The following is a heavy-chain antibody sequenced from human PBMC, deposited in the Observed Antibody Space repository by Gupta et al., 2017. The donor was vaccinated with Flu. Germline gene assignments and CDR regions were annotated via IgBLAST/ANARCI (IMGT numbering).Heavy chain of an antibody. CDR2: INPNSGGT. CDR1: TFTGYY. J-gene: IGHJ4*02. Sequence: TFTGYYMHWVRQAPGQGLEWMGWINPNSGGTNYAQKFQGRVTMTRDTSISTAYMELSRLRSDDTAVYYCARGRVTWMCIDYWGQGTLVTVSS. CDR3: ARGRVTWMCIDY. V-gene: IGHV1-2*02. D-gene: IGHD5-12*01.